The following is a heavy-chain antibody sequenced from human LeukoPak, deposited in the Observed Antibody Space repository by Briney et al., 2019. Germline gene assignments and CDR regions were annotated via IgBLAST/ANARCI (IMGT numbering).Heavy chain of an antibody. CDR2: IIPIFGTA. J-gene: IGHJ4*02. D-gene: IGHD4-17*01. CDR1: GYTFTNYA. Sequence: GASVKVSCKASGYTFTNYAMNWVRQAPGQGLEWMGGIIPIFGTANYAQKFQGRVTITTDESTSTAYMELSSLRSEDTAVYYCARAQHGHDYGDYGAFDYWGQGTLVTVSS. CDR3: ARAQHGHDYGDYGAFDY. V-gene: IGHV1-69*05.